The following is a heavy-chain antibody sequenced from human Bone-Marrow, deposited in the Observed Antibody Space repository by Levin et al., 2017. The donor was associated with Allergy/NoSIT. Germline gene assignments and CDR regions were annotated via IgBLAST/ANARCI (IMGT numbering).Heavy chain of an antibody. Sequence: GESLKISCKTSGYTFIDYGMSWARQAPGQGLEWMGWIGADNVNSNYAERFQGRVTLTTDTSTTTAYMELRNLSSDDTAVYYCARVREWLIRGLDYWGQGTLVTVSS. CDR2: IGADNVNS. V-gene: IGHV1-18*01. CDR3: ARVREWLIRGLDY. D-gene: IGHD6-19*01. CDR1: GYTFIDYG. J-gene: IGHJ4*02.